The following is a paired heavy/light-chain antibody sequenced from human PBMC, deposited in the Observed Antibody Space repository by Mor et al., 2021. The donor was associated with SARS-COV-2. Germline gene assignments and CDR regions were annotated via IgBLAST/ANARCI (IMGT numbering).Heavy chain of an antibody. CDR3: AIEGGTGWPLGY. V-gene: IGHV3-74*01. D-gene: IGHD6-19*01. CDR2: LHGDGSST. J-gene: IGHJ4*02. CDR1: GLTFSTYW. Sequence: EVQLVQSGGGLVQPGGSLRLSCAASGLTFSTYWMHWVRRAPGKGLVWVSRLHGDGSSTDYADSVKGRFTISGDNAKNTLYLQMDSLRVEDTAVYYCAIEGGTGWPLGYWGQGTLVTVSS.
Light chain of an antibody. V-gene: IGKV2-24*01. CDR3: VQATHPPYT. Sequence: DIMMTQTPLSSPVTLGQPASISCRSSQSLVHSDGNTYLNWLQQRPGRPPTLLIYNISNRFSGVPDRFSGSGAGTDFTLNINRVEAEDVGIYYCVQATHPPYTFGQGTKLEIK. J-gene: IGKJ2*01. CDR2: NIS. CDR1: QSLVHSDGNTY.